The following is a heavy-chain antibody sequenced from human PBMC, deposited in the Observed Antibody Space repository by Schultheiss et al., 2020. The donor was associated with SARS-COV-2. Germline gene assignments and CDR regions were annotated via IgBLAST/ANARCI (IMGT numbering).Heavy chain of an antibody. CDR2: IYTSGST. CDR3: ATSRPRGGTVDY. J-gene: IGHJ4*02. Sequence: SQTLSLTCTVSGGSVSSGSYYWSWIRQPAGKGLEWIGRIYTSGSTNYNPSLKSRVTMSVDTSKSHFSLRVTSVTAADTAVYYCATSRPRGGTVDYWGQGILVTVSS. D-gene: IGHD1-7*01. CDR1: GGSVSSGSYY. V-gene: IGHV4-61*02.